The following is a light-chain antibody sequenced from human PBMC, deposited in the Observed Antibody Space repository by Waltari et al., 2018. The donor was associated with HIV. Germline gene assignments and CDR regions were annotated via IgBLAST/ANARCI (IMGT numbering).Light chain of an antibody. V-gene: IGLV3-25*02. J-gene: IGLJ2*01. Sequence: SYELTQPPSVSVSPGQTARITCSGDALLKQYAYWYQQKPGQAPVLVMYKDSERPSGVPDRFSGSKSGNTASLTVSGLQAEDEADYYCASHAGSKDVFGGGTRLTVL. CDR2: KDS. CDR3: ASHAGSKDV. CDR1: ALLKQY.